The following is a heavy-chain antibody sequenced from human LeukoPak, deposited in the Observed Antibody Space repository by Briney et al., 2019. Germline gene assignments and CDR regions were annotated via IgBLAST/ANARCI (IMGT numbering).Heavy chain of an antibody. J-gene: IGHJ4*02. Sequence: SETLSLTCAVYGGSFSGYYWSWIRQPPGKGLEWIGEINHSGSTNYNPSLKSRVTISVDTSKNQFSLKLSSVTAADTAVYYCTRVVVGATTSLDYWGQGTLVTVSS. D-gene: IGHD1-26*01. CDR3: TRVVVGATTSLDY. CDR2: INHSGST. CDR1: GGSFSGYY. V-gene: IGHV4-34*01.